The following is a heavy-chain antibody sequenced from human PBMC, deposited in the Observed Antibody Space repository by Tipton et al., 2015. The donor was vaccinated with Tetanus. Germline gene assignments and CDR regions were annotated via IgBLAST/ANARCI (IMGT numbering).Heavy chain of an antibody. V-gene: IGHV3-30*18. D-gene: IGHD6-25*01. J-gene: IGHJ4*02. CDR3: AKGRAAATYFFDY. CDR1: GFTFSSYG. Sequence: SLRLSCAASGFTFSSYGMHWVRQAPGKGLEWVAVISYDGGNKYYADSVKGRFTISRDNSKNTLYLQVHSLRVEDTAIYFCAKGRAAATYFFDYWGQGTPVTVSS. CDR2: ISYDGGNK.